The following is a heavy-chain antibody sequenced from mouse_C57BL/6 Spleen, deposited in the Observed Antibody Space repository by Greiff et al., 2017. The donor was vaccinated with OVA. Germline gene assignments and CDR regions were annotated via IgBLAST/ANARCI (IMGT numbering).Heavy chain of an antibody. Sequence: QVQLQQPGAELVKPGASVKMSCKASGYTFTSYWITWVKQRPGQGLEWIGDIYPGSGSTNYNEKFKSKATLTVDTSSSTAYMQLSSLTSEDSAVYYCARGVYYYGSSWFAYWGQVTLVTVSA. D-gene: IGHD1-1*01. V-gene: IGHV1-55*01. CDR2: IYPGSGST. CDR1: GYTFTSYW. J-gene: IGHJ3*01. CDR3: ARGVYYYGSSWFAY.